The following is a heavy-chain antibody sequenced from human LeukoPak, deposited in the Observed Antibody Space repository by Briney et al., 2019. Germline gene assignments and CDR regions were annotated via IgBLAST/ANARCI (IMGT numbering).Heavy chain of an antibody. V-gene: IGHV3-7*05. D-gene: IGHD2-15*01. CDR2: IKQDGSDK. J-gene: IGHJ4*02. Sequence: PGGSLRLSCAASGFTFSSYWMSWVRQAPGKGLEWVAYIKQDGSDKYYVDSVKGRFSISRDNAKNSLYLQMNSLRAEDTAVYYCARSLGYCSAGSCFPFDYWGQGTLVTVSS. CDR1: GFTFSSYW. CDR3: ARSLGYCSAGSCFPFDY.